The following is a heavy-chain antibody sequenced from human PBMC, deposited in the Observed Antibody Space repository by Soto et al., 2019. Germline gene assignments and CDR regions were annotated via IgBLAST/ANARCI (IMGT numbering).Heavy chain of an antibody. CDR2: IYYSGNT. D-gene: IGHD3-9*01. Sequence: QLQLQESGPGLVKPSETLSLTCIVSGGSVSSSNYYWGWVRQSPGKGLEWIGSIYYSGNTYYNPSLESQVTISVDKSNNEFSLKVISVTAADTAVYYCARLEGLATISYYFDFWGQGSLVTVSS. CDR1: GGSVSSSNYY. J-gene: IGHJ4*02. V-gene: IGHV4-39*01. CDR3: ARLEGLATISYYFDF.